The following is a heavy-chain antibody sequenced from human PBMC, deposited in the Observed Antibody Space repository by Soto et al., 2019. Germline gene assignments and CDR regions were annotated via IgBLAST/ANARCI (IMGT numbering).Heavy chain of an antibody. J-gene: IGHJ4*02. CDR2: IYYSGST. Sequence: SETLSLTCTVSGGSISSGDYYWSWIRQPPGKGLEWIGYIYYSGSTYSNPSLKSRLTMSVDTSKNQFSLKLSSVTAVDTAVYYCATKDSGKYYFDFWGQGTLVTVSS. V-gene: IGHV4-30-4*01. CDR1: GGSISSGDYY. CDR3: ATKDSGKYYFDF. D-gene: IGHD1-26*01.